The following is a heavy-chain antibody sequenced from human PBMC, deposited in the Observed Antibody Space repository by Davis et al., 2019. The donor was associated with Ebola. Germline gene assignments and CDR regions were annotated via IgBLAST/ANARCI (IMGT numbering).Heavy chain of an antibody. Sequence: PGGSLRLSCAASGFTFSSYAMSWVRQAPGKGPEWVSVIHNAYTTYYADSVKGRFTISRDTSKNMVYLQMSSLRAEDTAVYYCARAEDDYGDYLDALDIWGQGTMVTVSS. CDR2: IHNAYTT. D-gene: IGHD4-17*01. V-gene: IGHV3-23*05. CDR3: ARAEDDYGDYLDALDI. CDR1: GFTFSSYA. J-gene: IGHJ3*02.